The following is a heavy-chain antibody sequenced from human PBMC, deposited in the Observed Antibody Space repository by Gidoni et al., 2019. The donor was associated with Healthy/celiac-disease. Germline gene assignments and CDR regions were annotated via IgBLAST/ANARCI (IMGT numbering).Heavy chain of an antibody. CDR1: GGSISSSSYY. Sequence: QLQLQESGPGLVKPSETLSLTCTVSGGSISSSSYYWGWIRQPPGKGLEWIGSIYYSGSTYYNPSLKSRVTISVDTSKNQFSLKLSSVTAADTAVYYCARSEGIVAAEYFDYWGQGTLVTVSS. CDR2: IYYSGST. D-gene: IGHD6-13*01. CDR3: ARSEGIVAAEYFDY. J-gene: IGHJ4*02. V-gene: IGHV4-39*07.